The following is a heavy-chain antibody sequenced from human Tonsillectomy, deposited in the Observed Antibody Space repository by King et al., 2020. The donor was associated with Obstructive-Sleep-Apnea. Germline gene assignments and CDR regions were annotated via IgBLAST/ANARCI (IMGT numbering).Heavy chain of an antibody. V-gene: IGHV4-59*11. D-gene: IGHD3-16*01. CDR2: INYSGST. CDR3: ARDGGVTGQYYYYGLDV. J-gene: IGHJ6*02. CDR1: GGSISSHY. Sequence: VQLQESGPGLVKPSETLSLTCTVSGGSISSHYWNWLRQPPGKGLEWIGFINYSGSTNYNPSLQSRVTMSVDTSKKQFSLRVTSVTAADTAVYYCARDGGVTGQYYYYGLDVWGQGTTVTVSS.